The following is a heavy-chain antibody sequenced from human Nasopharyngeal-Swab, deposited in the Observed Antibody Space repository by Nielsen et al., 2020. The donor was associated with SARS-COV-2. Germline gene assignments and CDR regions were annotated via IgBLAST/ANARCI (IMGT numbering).Heavy chain of an antibody. J-gene: IGHJ4*02. CDR1: EFTLRNHW. D-gene: IGHD3-9*01. CDR2: IDFDGSNT. CDR3: GSVFEI. Sequence: GGSLRLSCTPSEFTLRNHWMHWVRLTPGKGLVWVSGIDFDGSNTFYADSVKGRFTISRDNGENTLSLQMNSLRDEETGVYYCGSVFEIWGQGVLVTVSS. V-gene: IGHV3-74*01.